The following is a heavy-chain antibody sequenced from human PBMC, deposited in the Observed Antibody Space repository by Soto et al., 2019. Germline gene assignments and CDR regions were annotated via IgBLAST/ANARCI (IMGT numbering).Heavy chain of an antibody. V-gene: IGHV3-30*18. CDR3: AKDRISVYEYSYYYFYGLAV. J-gene: IGHJ6*02. D-gene: IGHD5-12*01. CDR1: RFTFSSYG. Sequence: GGSLRLSCAASRFTFSSYGMHWARQAPGKGLEWVALISYDGSNTDYADSVKGRITLSRDNSKDTLSLQMNSLRVEDTAVYYCAKDRISVYEYSYYYFYGLAVWGQGTTVTVSS. CDR2: ISYDGSNT.